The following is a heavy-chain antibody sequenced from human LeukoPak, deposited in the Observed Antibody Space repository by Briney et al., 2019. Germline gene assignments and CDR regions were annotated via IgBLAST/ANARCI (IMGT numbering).Heavy chain of an antibody. D-gene: IGHD3-22*01. CDR2: ISSNGGST. Sequence: GGSLRLSCSASGFTFSSYTMHWVRQAPGKGLEYVSAISSNGGSTYYADSVKGRFTISRDNSKNTLYLQLSSLRAEDTAVYYCVKADYYDTSNYYYRYFQYWGQGTLVTVSS. CDR3: VKADYYDTSNYYYRYFQY. CDR1: GFTFSSYT. V-gene: IGHV3-64D*09. J-gene: IGHJ1*01.